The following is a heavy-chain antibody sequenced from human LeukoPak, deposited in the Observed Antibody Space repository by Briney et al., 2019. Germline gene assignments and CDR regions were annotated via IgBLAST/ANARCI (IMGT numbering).Heavy chain of an antibody. CDR3: ARDGAATATPDDY. CDR1: GYTFTAYY. CDR2: IDPNSGGT. V-gene: IGHV1-2*02. D-gene: IGHD6-13*01. J-gene: IGHJ4*02. Sequence: ASVKVSCKASGYTFTAYYMHWVRQAPGQGLEWMGWIDPNSGGTNYAQKFQGRVTMTRDTSISTAYMELSMLRSDDTAVYYCARDGAATATPDDYWGQGTLVTVSS.